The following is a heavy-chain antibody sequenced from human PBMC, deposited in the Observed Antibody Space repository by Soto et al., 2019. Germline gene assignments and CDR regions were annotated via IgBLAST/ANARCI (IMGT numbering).Heavy chain of an antibody. CDR1: GFTFSSYA. CDR2: ISGSGGTR. V-gene: IGHV3-23*01. J-gene: IGHJ4*02. Sequence: PVGSLRLSCAASGFTFSSYAMSWVRQAPGKGLEWVSAISGSGGTRYYADSVKGRFTISRDNSKNTLYPQMNSLRAEDTAVYYCAKNILGDGGYGGYWGQGTLVTVSS. CDR3: AKNILGDGGYGGY. D-gene: IGHD5-12*01.